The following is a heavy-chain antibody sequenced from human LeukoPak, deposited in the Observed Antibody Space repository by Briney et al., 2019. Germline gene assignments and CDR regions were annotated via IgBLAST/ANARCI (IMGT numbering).Heavy chain of an antibody. J-gene: IGHJ4*02. CDR3: ARDELELRYYFDY. Sequence: GGSLRLSCAASGFTVSSNYMSWVRQAPGKGLEWVSVIYSGGSTYYADSVKGRFTISRDNSKNTLYLQMNSLRAEDTAVYYCARDELELRYYFDYWGQGTLVTVSS. V-gene: IGHV3-66*01. CDR2: IYSGGST. D-gene: IGHD1-7*01. CDR1: GFTVSSNY.